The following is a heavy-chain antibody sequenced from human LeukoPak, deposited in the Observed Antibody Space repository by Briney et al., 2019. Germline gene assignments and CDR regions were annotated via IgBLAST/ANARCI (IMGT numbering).Heavy chain of an antibody. J-gene: IGHJ6*03. D-gene: IGHD3-3*01. CDR2: IRFDGTSE. CDR1: GFIFDDYG. V-gene: IGHV3-30*02. Sequence: PGGSLRLSCAAFGFIFDDYGMSWVRQAPGKGLEWVAFIRFDGTSEFYADSVKARFTISRDNSQNTVSLQLNNLRIEDTALYYCAKTSLSDPSGHYYYMDVWGKGTTVTVSS. CDR3: AKTSLSDPSGHYYYMDV.